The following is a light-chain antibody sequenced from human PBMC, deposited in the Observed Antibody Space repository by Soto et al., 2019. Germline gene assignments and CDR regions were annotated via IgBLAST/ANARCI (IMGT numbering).Light chain of an antibody. Sequence: DIQMTQSPSSLSASVGDRVTITCQASQDISNYLNWYQQKPGKAPKLLIYDASNLETGVPSRFSGSGSGTEFSLTISRLQPDDFATYYCQQYNSYSVNAFGQGTKVDIK. CDR3: QQYNSYSVNA. J-gene: IGKJ2*01. CDR1: QDISNY. V-gene: IGKV1-33*01. CDR2: DAS.